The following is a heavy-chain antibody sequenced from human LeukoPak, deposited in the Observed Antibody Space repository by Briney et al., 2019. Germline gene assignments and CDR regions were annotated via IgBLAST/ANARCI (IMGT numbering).Heavy chain of an antibody. J-gene: IGHJ5*02. D-gene: IGHD5-24*01. V-gene: IGHV3-23*01. Sequence: GGSLRLSCVASGFTLGSQAMSWVRQAPGKGLEWVSAICGDCDRTYYADSVKGRFTIPRDNSKNILYLQMNSLRAEDTAVYYCVKKHGDGGPNWFDPWGQGTLVTVSS. CDR3: VKKHGDGGPNWFDP. CDR1: GFTLGSQA. CDR2: ICGDCDRT.